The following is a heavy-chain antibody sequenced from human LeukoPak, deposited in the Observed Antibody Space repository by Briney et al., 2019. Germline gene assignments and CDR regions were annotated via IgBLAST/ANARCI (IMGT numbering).Heavy chain of an antibody. J-gene: IGHJ4*02. D-gene: IGHD3-3*01. Sequence: GGSLRLSCAASGFTFSNYALSWVRQAPGKGLEWVSGISGGGGSTYYADSVKGRFTISRDKSKNTLYLQMDSLRAEDTAVYYCAKVPIRFLEWLYFDYWGQGTLVTVSS. CDR3: AKVPIRFLEWLYFDY. V-gene: IGHV3-23*01. CDR1: GFTFSNYA. CDR2: ISGGGGST.